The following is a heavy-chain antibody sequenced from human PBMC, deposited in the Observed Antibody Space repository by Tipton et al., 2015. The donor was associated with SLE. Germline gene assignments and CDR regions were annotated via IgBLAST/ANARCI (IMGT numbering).Heavy chain of an antibody. CDR3: ATVDDFDSGDAFDF. D-gene: IGHD3-22*01. CDR1: GGSISSHY. Sequence: TLSLTCTVSGGSISSHYWGWIRQPPGKGLELIGYVYYSGSTNYNPSLKSRATISVDKSKNQFSLKLRSVTAADTAVYYCATVDDFDSGDAFDFWGHGSMVTVSS. J-gene: IGHJ3*01. V-gene: IGHV4-59*11. CDR2: VYYSGST.